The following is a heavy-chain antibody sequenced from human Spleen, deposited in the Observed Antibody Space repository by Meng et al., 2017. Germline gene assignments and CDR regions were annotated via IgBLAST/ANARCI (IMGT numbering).Heavy chain of an antibody. CDR3: TKYASGSYYDY. D-gene: IGHD3-10*01. V-gene: IGHV3-74*03. CDR1: GFTFSSYN. J-gene: IGHJ4*02. Sequence: GESLKISCAASGFTFSSYNMHWVRQTPGEGLVWVSRINTDASITTYADSVKGRFTISRDDAKNSLYLQMNSLRAEDTALYYCTKYASGSYYDYWGQGTLVTVAS. CDR2: INTDASIT.